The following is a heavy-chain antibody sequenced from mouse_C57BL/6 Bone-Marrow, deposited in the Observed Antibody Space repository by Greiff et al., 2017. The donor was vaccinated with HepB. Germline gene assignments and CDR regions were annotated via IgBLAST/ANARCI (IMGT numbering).Heavy chain of an antibody. Sequence: EVKVVESGGGLVKPGGSLKLSCAASGFTFSDYGMHWVRQAPEKGLEWVAYISSGSSTIYYADTVKGRFTISRDNAKNTLFLQMTSLRSEDTAMYYCARDYGSSYCWFAYWGQGTLVTVSA. CDR1: GFTFSDYG. J-gene: IGHJ3*01. CDR3: ARDYGSSYCWFAY. V-gene: IGHV5-17*01. D-gene: IGHD1-1*01. CDR2: ISSGSSTI.